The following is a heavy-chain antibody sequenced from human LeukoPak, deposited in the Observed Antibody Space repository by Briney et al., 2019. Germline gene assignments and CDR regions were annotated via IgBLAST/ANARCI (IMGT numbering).Heavy chain of an antibody. D-gene: IGHD3-9*01. CDR1: GYTFTDYY. V-gene: IGHV1-2*02. CDR2: INPNSGGT. CDR3: ARAPLLLTGYYFDY. J-gene: IGHJ4*02. Sequence: ASVKVSCKASGYTFTDYYMHWVRQAPGQRLEWMGWINPNSGGTNYAQKFQGRVTMTRDTSISTAYMELSRLRSDDTAVYYCARAPLLLTGYYFDYWGQGTLVTVSS.